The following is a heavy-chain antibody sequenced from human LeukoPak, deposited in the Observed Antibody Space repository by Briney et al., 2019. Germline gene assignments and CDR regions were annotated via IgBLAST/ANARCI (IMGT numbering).Heavy chain of an antibody. J-gene: IGHJ4*02. CDR2: IYYSGST. Sequence: SETLSLTCAVYGGSFSGYYWSWIRQPPGKGLEWIGSIYYSGSTYYNPSLKSRVTISVDTSKNQFSLKLSSVTAADTAVYYCARLLTISWAGFDYWGQGTLVTVSS. V-gene: IGHV4-34*01. D-gene: IGHD3-9*01. CDR3: ARLLTISWAGFDY. CDR1: GGSFSGYY.